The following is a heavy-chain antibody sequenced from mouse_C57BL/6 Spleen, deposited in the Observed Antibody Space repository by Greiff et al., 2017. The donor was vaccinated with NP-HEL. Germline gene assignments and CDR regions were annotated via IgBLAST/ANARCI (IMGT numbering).Heavy chain of an antibody. CDR3: ARRPGTPGSYFGV. V-gene: IGHV5-4*03. CDR1: GFTFSSYA. D-gene: IGHD4-1*01. Sequence: EVHLVESGGGLVKPGGSLKLSCAASGFTFSSYAMSWVRQTPEKRLEWVATISDGCSYTSYPDNVKGRFTISRDNAKNNLYLQMSHLKSEDTAMYYCARRPGTPGSYFGVWGTGTTVTVSS. CDR2: ISDGCSYT. J-gene: IGHJ1*03.